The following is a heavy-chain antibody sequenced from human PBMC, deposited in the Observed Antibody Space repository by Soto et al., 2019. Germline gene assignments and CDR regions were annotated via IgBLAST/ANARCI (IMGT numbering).Heavy chain of an antibody. J-gene: IGHJ6*03. D-gene: IGHD1-1*01. CDR3: ARGDWNKRYYYYMDV. CDR2: IGTAGDT. CDR1: GFTFSSYD. Sequence: GGSLRLSCAASGFTFSSYDMHWVRQATGKGLEWVSAIGTAGDTYYPGSVKGRFTISRENAKNSLYLQMNSLRAGDTAVYYCARGDWNKRYYYYMDVWGKGTTVTVSS. V-gene: IGHV3-13*01.